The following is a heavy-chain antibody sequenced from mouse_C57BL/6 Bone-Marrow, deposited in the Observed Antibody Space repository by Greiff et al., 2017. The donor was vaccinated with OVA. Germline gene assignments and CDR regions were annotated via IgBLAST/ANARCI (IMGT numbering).Heavy chain of an antibody. J-gene: IGHJ2*01. CDR1: GYTFTSYW. V-gene: IGHV1-64*01. CDR2: IHPNSGST. D-gene: IGHD1-1*01. CDR3: ARLGSSYEFDY. Sequence: VQLQQPGAELVKPGASVKLSCKASGYTFTSYWMHWVKQRPGQGLEWIGMIHPNSGSTNYNEKFKSKATLTVDKSSSTAYMQLSSLTSEDSAVYYCARLGSSYEFDYWGQGTTLTVSS.